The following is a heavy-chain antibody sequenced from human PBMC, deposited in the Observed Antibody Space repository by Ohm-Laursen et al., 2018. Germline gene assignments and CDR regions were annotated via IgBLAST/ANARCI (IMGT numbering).Heavy chain of an antibody. CDR2: ISSSSTYI. D-gene: IGHD6-13*01. CDR1: GFTFSSYA. Sequence: SLRLSCTASGFTFSSYAMSWVRQAPGKGLEWVSSISSSSTYIYYADSVKGRFIISRDNAKNSLYLQMNSLRAEDTAVYYCATADSSSWYYFDYWGQGTLVTVSS. CDR3: ATADSSSWYYFDY. J-gene: IGHJ4*02. V-gene: IGHV3-21*01.